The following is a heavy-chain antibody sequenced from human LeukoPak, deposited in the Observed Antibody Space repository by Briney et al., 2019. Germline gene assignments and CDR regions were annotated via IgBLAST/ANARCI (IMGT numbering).Heavy chain of an antibody. CDR1: GGTFSIYG. CDR3: ARRSPNYYFDY. J-gene: IGHJ4*02. Sequence: PGGSLRLSCAASGGTFSIYGMHWVRQAPGKGLEWVSSISSSNNYIYYADSVKGRFTISRDNAKNSLYLQMNSLRAEDTAVYYCARRSPNYYFDYWGQGTPVTVSS. CDR2: ISSSNNYI. V-gene: IGHV3-21*01.